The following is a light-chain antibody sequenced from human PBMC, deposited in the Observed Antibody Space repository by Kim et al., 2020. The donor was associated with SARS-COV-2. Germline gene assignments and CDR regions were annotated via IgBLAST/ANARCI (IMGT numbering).Light chain of an antibody. CDR3: HQYYSWPPELT. V-gene: IGKV1-5*03. CDR2: KAS. CDR1: QSISSY. Sequence: DIQMTQSPSTLSASVGDRVTITCRASQSISSYLAWYQQKPGKAPELLIYKASILESGVPSRFSGSGSGTEFSLTISSLQSEDFAVYYCHQYYSWPPELTFGGGTKVDIK. J-gene: IGKJ4*01.